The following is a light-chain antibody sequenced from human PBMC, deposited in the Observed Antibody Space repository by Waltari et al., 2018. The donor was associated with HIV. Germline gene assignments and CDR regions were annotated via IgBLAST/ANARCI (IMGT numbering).Light chain of an antibody. J-gene: IGLJ3*02. Sequence: QSVLTQPPSVSGAPGQRVSLSCTGSSSNIGAGYDVHWYQQLPGTAPKLLIYRNHNRPSGVPDRFSGSKSGTSASLAITGLQPEDEADYYCQSYDNSLSGLVFGGGTKLTVL. CDR2: RNH. CDR3: QSYDNSLSGLV. CDR1: SSNIGAGYD. V-gene: IGLV1-40*01.